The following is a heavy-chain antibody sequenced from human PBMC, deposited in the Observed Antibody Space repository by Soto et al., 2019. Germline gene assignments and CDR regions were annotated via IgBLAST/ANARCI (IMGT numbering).Heavy chain of an antibody. CDR3: ARSPQTYYYGSGSYGY. CDR1: GGTFSSYT. D-gene: IGHD3-10*01. CDR2: IIPILGIA. J-gene: IGHJ4*02. V-gene: IGHV1-69*02. Sequence: QVQLVQSGAEVKKPGSSVKVSCKASGGTFSSYTISWVRQAPGQGLEWMGRIIPILGIANYAQKFQGRVTITADKSTSTAYMELSSLRSEDTAVYYCARSPQTYYYGSGSYGYWGQGTLVTASS.